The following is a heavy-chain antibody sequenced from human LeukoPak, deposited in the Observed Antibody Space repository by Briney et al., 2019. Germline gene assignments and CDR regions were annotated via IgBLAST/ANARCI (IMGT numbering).Heavy chain of an antibody. J-gene: IGHJ5*02. Sequence: PSETLSLTCTVSGGSISSSSYYWGWIRQPPGKGLEWIGSIYYSGSTYYNPSLKSQVTISVDTSKNQFSLKLSSVTAADTAVYYCARDPKNWFDPWGQGTLVTVSS. CDR3: ARDPKNWFDP. CDR1: GGSISSSSYY. V-gene: IGHV4-39*07. CDR2: IYYSGST.